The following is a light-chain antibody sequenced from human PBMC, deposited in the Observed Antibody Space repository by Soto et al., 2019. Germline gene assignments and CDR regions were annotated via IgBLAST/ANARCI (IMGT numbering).Light chain of an antibody. CDR3: QKYGSSPPYT. V-gene: IGKV3-20*01. CDR2: GSA. CDR1: QSVSVNY. J-gene: IGKJ2*01. Sequence: EIVLTQSPGILSLSPGERATLSCRASQSVSVNYLAWYQQKPGQSPRLLIYGSADMATGIPDRFSGSGSGTDFSLTISRVEPEECAVYYCQKYGSSPPYTFGQGKKVEIK.